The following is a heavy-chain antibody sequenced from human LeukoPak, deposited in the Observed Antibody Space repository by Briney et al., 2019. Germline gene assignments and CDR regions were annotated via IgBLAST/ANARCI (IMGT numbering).Heavy chain of an antibody. CDR3: ARLLVVPAADYFDY. D-gene: IGHD2-2*01. V-gene: IGHV5-51*01. CDR1: GYSFTSYW. J-gene: IGHJ4*02. CDR2: IYPGDSDT. Sequence: GASLKISCKGSGYSFTSYWIGWVRQLPGKGLEWMGIIYPGDSDTRYSPFFQGQVTISADKSISTAYLQWSSLKASDTAMYYCARLLVVPAADYFDYWGQGTLSPSPQ.